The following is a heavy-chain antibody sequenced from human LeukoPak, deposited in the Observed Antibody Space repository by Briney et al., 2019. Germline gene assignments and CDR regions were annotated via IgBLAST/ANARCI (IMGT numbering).Heavy chain of an antibody. CDR1: GGSFSGYY. V-gene: IGHV4-34*01. J-gene: IGHJ4*02. CDR2: INHSGST. Sequence: SETLSLTCAVYGGSFSGYYWSWIRQPPGKGLEWIGEINHSGSTNYNPSLKSRVTISVDTSKNQFSLKLSSVTAADTAVYYCARDRYNWNGEDYWGQGTLVTVSS. CDR3: ARDRYNWNGEDY. D-gene: IGHD1-20*01.